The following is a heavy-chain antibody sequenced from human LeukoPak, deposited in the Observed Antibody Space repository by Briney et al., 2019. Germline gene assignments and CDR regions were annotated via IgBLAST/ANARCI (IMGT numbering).Heavy chain of an antibody. V-gene: IGHV3-30*18. CDR1: GFSFSDYG. CDR3: AKDGAIRTAKVWYYGMDV. D-gene: IGHD5-18*01. CDR2: ISYDGNNE. J-gene: IGHJ6*02. Sequence: GGSLRLSCAASGFSFSDYGMHWVRQAPGKGLEWVAVISYDGNNEYCADSMKGRFTISRDNSKNTLYLQMNSLRVDDTAVYYCAKDGAIRTAKVWYYGMDVWGQGTTVTVSS.